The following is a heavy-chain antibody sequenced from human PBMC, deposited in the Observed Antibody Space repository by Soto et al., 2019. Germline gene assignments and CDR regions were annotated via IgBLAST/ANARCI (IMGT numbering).Heavy chain of an antibody. J-gene: IGHJ4*02. V-gene: IGHV5-51*01. D-gene: IGHD5-18*01. CDR1: GYSFTSYW. Sequence: PGESLKISCKGSGYSFTSYWIGWVRQMPGKGLEWMGIIYPGDSDTRYSPSFQGQVTISADKSISTAYLQWSSLKASDTAVYYCARGEIQLWLRNYGGNEGYFDYWGQGTLVTVSS. CDR3: ARGEIQLWLRNYGGNEGYFDY. CDR2: IYPGDSDT.